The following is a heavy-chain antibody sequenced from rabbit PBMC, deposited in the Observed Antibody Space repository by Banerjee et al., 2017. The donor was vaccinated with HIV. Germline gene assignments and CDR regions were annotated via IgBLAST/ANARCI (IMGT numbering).Heavy chain of an antibody. CDR1: GFSFSSGYY. CDR2: IYAGSSGST. V-gene: IGHV1S40*01. D-gene: IGHD6-1*01. J-gene: IGHJ4*01. CDR3: ARGTYYVYAIVEYFNL. Sequence: QSLEESGGDLVKPGASLTLTCTASGFSFSSGYYMCWVRQAPGKGLEWIACIYAGSSGSTYYASWAKGRFTISKTSSTTVTLQMTSLTAADTATYFCARGTYYVYAIVEYFNLWGQGTLVTVS.